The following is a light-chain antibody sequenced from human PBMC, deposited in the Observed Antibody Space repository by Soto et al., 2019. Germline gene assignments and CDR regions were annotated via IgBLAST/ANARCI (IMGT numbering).Light chain of an antibody. Sequence: QSVLTQPPSVSGAPGQRVTISCTWSSSNIGAGYDVHWYQRLPGTAPKLLIYGNTNRPSGVPDRFSGSKSDTSASLAITGLQAEDEADYYCQSYDSSLSVVFGGGTKLTVL. CDR3: QSYDSSLSVV. J-gene: IGLJ2*01. CDR1: SSNIGAGYD. CDR2: GNT. V-gene: IGLV1-40*01.